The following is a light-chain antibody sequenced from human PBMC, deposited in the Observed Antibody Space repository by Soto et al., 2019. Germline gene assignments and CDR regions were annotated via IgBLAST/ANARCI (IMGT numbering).Light chain of an antibody. CDR2: END. J-gene: IGLJ1*01. V-gene: IGLV1-51*01. CDR1: NSGIGNNF. Sequence: QSVLSQPPSVSAAQGQKVTISCSASNSGIGNNFVSWYQHLPGAAPKLLIFENDKRPSGIPDRFSGSRSATSATLDITGLQTGDEADYYCGTWHNILSAYVIGTGTKVTVL. CDR3: GTWHNILSAYV.